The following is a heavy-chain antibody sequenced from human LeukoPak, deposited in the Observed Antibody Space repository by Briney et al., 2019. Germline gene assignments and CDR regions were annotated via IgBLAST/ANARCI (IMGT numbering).Heavy chain of an antibody. CDR1: GYIFTGYY. CDR2: INPNSGDT. J-gene: IGHJ3*02. V-gene: IGHV1-2*02. D-gene: IGHD3-22*01. Sequence: GASVKVSCKASGYIFTGYYMHWVRQAPGQGLEWMGWINPNSGDTNYAQKFQGRVTMTRDTSISTAYMELSRLRSDDTAVYYCARDKNYYDSSGYWDAFDIWGQGTMVTVSS. CDR3: ARDKNYYDSSGYWDAFDI.